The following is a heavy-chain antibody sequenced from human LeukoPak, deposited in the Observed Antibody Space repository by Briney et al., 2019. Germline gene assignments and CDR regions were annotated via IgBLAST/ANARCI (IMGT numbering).Heavy chain of an antibody. J-gene: IGHJ2*01. D-gene: IGHD2-15*01. CDR3: ARVGRTPPPWYFDL. CDR1: GFTFSSYE. Sequence: GGSLRLSCAASGFTFSSYEMNWVRQAPGKGLEWVSYISSSGSTIYYADSVKGRFTISRDNAKNSLYLQMNSLRAEDTAVYYCARVGRTPPPWYFDLWGRGTLVTDSS. V-gene: IGHV3-48*03. CDR2: ISSSGSTI.